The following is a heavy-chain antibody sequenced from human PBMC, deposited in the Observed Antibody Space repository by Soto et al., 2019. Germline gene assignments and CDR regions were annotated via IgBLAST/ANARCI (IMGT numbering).Heavy chain of an antibody. V-gene: IGHV1-69*12. CDR3: ASLGRRCSGGSGYSA. Sequence: QVQLVQSGAEVKKPGSSVKVSCKASGGTFSSYAISWVRQAPGQGLEWMGGIIPIFGTANYAQKFQGRVTSTGDESTSRAYMERSSRRSEDTAVDYCASLGRRCSGGSGYSAWGQGTLVTVSS. CDR2: IIPIFGTA. D-gene: IGHD2-15*01. CDR1: GGTFSSYA. J-gene: IGHJ5*02.